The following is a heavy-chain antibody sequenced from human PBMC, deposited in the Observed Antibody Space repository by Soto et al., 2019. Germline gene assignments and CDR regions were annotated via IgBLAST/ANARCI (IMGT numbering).Heavy chain of an antibody. CDR2: INPNSGGT. D-gene: IGHD1-1*01. J-gene: IGHJ4*02. CDR3: AREPATAKPEGVDF. CDR1: GYTFSDYY. Sequence: ASVKVSCTPSGYTFSDYYIHWVRQAPGQGLEWMGWINPNSGGTKYAPKFQGGVTMTRDTSITTAYMELSRLRSGDTAVYYCAREPATAKPEGVDFWGQGTLVTVSS. V-gene: IGHV1-2*02.